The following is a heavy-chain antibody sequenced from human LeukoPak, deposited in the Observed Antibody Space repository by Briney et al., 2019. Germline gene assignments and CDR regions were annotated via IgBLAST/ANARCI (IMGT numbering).Heavy chain of an antibody. V-gene: IGHV3-7*04. CDR3: ARDGYGWESLDY. Sequence: GGSLRLSCAASGFTFNNYWMTWVRQAPGKGLEWVANIKQDGGEGSYGDSVKGRFTISRDNAKKSLYLQMHSQRAEDTAVYYCARDGYGWESLDYWGQGALVTVSS. D-gene: IGHD2-2*03. CDR1: GFTFNNYW. CDR2: IKQDGGEG. J-gene: IGHJ4*02.